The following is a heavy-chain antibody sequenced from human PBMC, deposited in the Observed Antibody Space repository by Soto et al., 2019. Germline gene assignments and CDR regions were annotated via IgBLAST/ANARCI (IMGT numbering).Heavy chain of an antibody. CDR1: GYTFSRYG. J-gene: IGHJ6*02. D-gene: IGHD2-8*01. Sequence: QGQLVQSGVEVKKPGASVKVSCKASGYTFSRYGISWVRQAPGQGLEWMGWISGYNGDTNYAQKFQGRVTMTIDTSTNTAYMELRTLISDDTAVYYCAKNGQPPYYYYGMDVWGQGTTVSVSS. V-gene: IGHV1-18*01. CDR2: ISGYNGDT. CDR3: AKNGQPPYYYYGMDV.